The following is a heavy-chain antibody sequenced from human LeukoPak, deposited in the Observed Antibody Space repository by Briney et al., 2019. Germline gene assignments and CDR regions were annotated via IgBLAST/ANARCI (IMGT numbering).Heavy chain of an antibody. CDR1: GGSISSSSYY. J-gene: IGHJ6*03. CDR2: IYYSGST. V-gene: IGHV4-39*01. Sequence: SETLSLTCTVSGGSISSSSYYWGWIRQPPGKGLEWIGSIYYSGSTYYNPSLKSRVTISVDTSKNQFSLKLSSVTAADTAVYYCARGILGYCSSTSCYYYYYMDVWGKGTTVTVSS. CDR3: ARGILGYCSSTSCYYYYYMDV. D-gene: IGHD2-2*01.